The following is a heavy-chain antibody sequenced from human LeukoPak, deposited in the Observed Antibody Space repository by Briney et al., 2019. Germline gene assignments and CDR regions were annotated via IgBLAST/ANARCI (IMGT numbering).Heavy chain of an antibody. V-gene: IGHV3-7*01. CDR3: ARIYGDFTAYYFDY. J-gene: IGHJ4*02. CDR1: GFTFSSYW. CDR2: IKQDGSEK. D-gene: IGHD4-17*01. Sequence: PGGSLRLSCAASGFTFSSYWMSWVRQAPGKGLEWVANIKQDGSEKYYVDSVKGRFTISRDNAKNSLYLQMHSLRAEDTAVYYCARIYGDFTAYYFDYWGQGTLVTVSS.